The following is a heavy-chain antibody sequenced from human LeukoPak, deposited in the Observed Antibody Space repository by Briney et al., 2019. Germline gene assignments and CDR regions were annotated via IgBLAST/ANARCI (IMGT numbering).Heavy chain of an antibody. V-gene: IGHV3-21*01. Sequence: GGSLRLSCAASGFTFSTYSMNWVRQAPGKGLEWVSSISSSSSYIYYADSVKGRFTISRDNAKNSLYLQMNSLRAEDTAVYYCARGLRYNYDSSAYFLDYWGQGTLVTVSS. D-gene: IGHD3-22*01. CDR3: ARGLRYNYDSSAYFLDY. CDR1: GFTFSTYS. CDR2: ISSSSSYI. J-gene: IGHJ4*02.